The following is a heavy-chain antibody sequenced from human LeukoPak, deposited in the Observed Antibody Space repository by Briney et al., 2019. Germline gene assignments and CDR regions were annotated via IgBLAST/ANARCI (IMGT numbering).Heavy chain of an antibody. CDR2: IKQDGSEK. V-gene: IGHV3-7*04. Sequence: GGSLRLSRAASGFTFSGFWMSWVRQTPGKGLEWVANIKQDGSEKYYVDSVKGRFTISRDNAKNSLSLQMNGLRVEDTAVYYCARAGSFWHYVYWGQGTLVTVSS. CDR3: ARAGSFWHYVY. D-gene: IGHD1-7*01. CDR1: GFTFSGFW. J-gene: IGHJ4*02.